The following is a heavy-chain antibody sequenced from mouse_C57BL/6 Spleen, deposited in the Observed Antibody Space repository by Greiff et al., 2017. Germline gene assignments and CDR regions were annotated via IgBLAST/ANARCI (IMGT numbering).Heavy chain of an antibody. Sequence: EVKLVESGGGLVRPGGSLKLSCAASGFTFSDYGMHWVRQAPEEGLEWVAYISSGSSTIYYADTVKGRFTISRDNAKNTLFLQMTGLTSEDTAMYYCARKVEGYYFDYWGQGTTLTVSS. V-gene: IGHV5-17*01. CDR2: ISSGSSTI. CDR1: GFTFSDYG. J-gene: IGHJ2*01. D-gene: IGHD1-1*01. CDR3: ARKVEGYYFDY.